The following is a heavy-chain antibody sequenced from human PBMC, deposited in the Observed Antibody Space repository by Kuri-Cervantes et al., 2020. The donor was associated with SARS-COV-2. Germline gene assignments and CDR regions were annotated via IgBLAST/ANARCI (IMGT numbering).Heavy chain of an antibody. CDR1: GFSFSSYG. Sequence: GGSLRLSCAASGFSFSSYGMHWVRQAPGKGLEWVAVVSYGGTNKDYSDSVKGRFTISRDNSKNTLYLQMNSLRAEDTAVYYCAKGFYGDYVGPGAFDIWGQGTMVTVSS. V-gene: IGHV3-30*18. D-gene: IGHD4-17*01. CDR2: VSYGGTNK. CDR3: AKGFYGDYVGPGAFDI. J-gene: IGHJ3*02.